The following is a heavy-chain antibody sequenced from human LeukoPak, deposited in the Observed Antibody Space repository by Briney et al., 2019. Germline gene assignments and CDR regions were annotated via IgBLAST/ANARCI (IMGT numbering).Heavy chain of an antibody. Sequence: PSETLSLTCTVSGGSISSSSYYWGWIRQPPGKGLEWIGSIYYSGSTYYNPSLKSRVTISVDTSKNQFSLKLSSVTAADTAVYYCARHFTYYDFWSGMDLRYYFDYWGQGTLVTVSS. J-gene: IGHJ4*02. V-gene: IGHV4-39*01. CDR1: GGSISSSSYY. CDR3: ARHFTYYDFWSGMDLRYYFDY. CDR2: IYYSGST. D-gene: IGHD3-3*01.